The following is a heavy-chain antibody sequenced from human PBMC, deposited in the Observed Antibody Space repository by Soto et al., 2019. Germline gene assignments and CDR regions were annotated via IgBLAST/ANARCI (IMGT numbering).Heavy chain of an antibody. CDR1: GGSFSGYY. CDR2: INHSGST. V-gene: IGHV4-34*01. CDR3: ARGTGYSSSWEAFDI. D-gene: IGHD6-13*01. Sequence: QVQLQQWGAGLLKPSETLSLTCAVYGGSFSGYYWSWIRQPPGKGLEWIGEINHSGSTNYNPSLKSRFTISVDTSKTQFSLKLSSVTAADTAVYYCARGTGYSSSWEAFDIWGQGTMVTVSS. J-gene: IGHJ3*02.